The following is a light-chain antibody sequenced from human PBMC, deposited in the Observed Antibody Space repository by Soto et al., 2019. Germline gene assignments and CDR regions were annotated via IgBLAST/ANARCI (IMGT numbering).Light chain of an antibody. CDR1: SSDVGGYNY. V-gene: IGLV2-14*01. J-gene: IGLJ2*01. CDR3: SSYTSSSTPVV. CDR2: DVS. Sequence: QSALTQPASVSGSPGQSITISCTGTSSDVGGYNYVSWYQQHPGKSPKLMIYDVSNRPSEVSNRFSGSKSGNTAALTISGLQAEDYADYFCSSYTSSSTPVVFCGGTELTVL.